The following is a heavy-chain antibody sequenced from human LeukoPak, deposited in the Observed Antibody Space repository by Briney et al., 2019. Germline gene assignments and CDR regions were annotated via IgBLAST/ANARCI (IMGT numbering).Heavy chain of an antibody. CDR2: IKQDGSEK. Sequence: GGSLRLSRVASGFTFYNYAMRWVRQAPGKGLEWVANIKQDGSEKNYVDSVKGRFTISRDNAKNSLYLQMNSLRAEDTAVYYCASGLELDYWGQGTLVTVSS. J-gene: IGHJ4*02. V-gene: IGHV3-7*03. CDR1: GFTFYNYA. CDR3: ASGLELDY.